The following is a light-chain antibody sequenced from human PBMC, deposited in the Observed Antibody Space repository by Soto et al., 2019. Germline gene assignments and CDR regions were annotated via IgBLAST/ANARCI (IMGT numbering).Light chain of an antibody. J-gene: IGKJ1*01. V-gene: IGKV1-6*01. CDR2: GAS. Sequence: IQMTQSPSSLSASVGDRVTITCRASQGISNELGWYQQRPGKAPKVLIYGASNLQSGIPSRFSGSASGTDFTLTISSLQPEDFATYYCQQYETFSGTFGPGTKVDIK. CDR1: QGISNE. CDR3: QQYETFSGT.